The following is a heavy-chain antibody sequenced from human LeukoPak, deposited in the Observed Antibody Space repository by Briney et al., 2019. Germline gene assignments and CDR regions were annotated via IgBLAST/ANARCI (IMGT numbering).Heavy chain of an antibody. J-gene: IGHJ4*02. D-gene: IGHD3-16*01. V-gene: IGHV4-39*01. CDR3: ASALWGSGSSYISSYYFDY. CDR2: IFYSGNT. Sequence: SETLSLTCTVSGGSISSSSYYWGWIRQPPGRGLEWIGSIFYSGNTYYNPSLKSRLAISVDTSKNQSSLKLSSVTAADTAVYYCASALWGSGSSYISSYYFDYWGQGTLVTVSS. CDR1: GGSISSSSYY.